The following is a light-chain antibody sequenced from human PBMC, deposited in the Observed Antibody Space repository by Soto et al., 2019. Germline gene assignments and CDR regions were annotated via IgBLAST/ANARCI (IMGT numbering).Light chain of an antibody. V-gene: IGKV3-11*01. CDR2: DAS. Sequence: EIVLTQSPATLSLSPGESATLSCRASQSVSSYLAWYQQKPGQAPRLLIYDASNRATGIPARFSGSGSGTDFTFTISCLEPEDFAVYYCQQRSNWPPTFGQGTRLEIK. CDR1: QSVSSY. CDR3: QQRSNWPPT. J-gene: IGKJ5*01.